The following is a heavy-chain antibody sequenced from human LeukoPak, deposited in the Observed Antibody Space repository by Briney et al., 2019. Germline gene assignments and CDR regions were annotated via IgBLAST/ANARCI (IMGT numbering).Heavy chain of an antibody. J-gene: IGHJ5*02. CDR2: IYDSGST. CDR1: GASISGSGYY. D-gene: IGHD3-22*01. V-gene: IGHV4-39*07. Sequence: SETLSLTCTVSGASISGSGYYWGWIRQPPGKGLEWIGNIYDSGSTYYNASLQSRVTISIDTSKNQFSLRLSSVTAADTAVYYCARDSGITMIDNWFDPWGQGTLVTVSS. CDR3: ARDSGITMIDNWFDP.